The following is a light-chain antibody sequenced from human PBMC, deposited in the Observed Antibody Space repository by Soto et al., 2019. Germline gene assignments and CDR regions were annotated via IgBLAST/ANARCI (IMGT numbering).Light chain of an antibody. Sequence: EVVMTQSPATLSVSPGERATLSCRASQSVSSYLAWYQQKPGQAPRLLIYDASTLQSGVPSRFSGSGSGTDFTLTISSLQPEDVATYYCQKYNSAPQAFGPGTKVDI. CDR2: DAS. V-gene: IGKV3-15*01. CDR3: QKYNSAPQA. CDR1: QSVSSY. J-gene: IGKJ3*01.